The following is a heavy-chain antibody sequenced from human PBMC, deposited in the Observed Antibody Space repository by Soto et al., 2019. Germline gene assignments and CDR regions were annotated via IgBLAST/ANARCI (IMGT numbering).Heavy chain of an antibody. CDR2: ISGSGGST. Sequence: GGSLRLSCAASGFTFSSYAMSWVRQAPGKGLEWVSAISGSGGSTYYADSVKGRFTISRDNSKNTLYLQMNSLRVEDTAVYYCAKDLQPVGATSYSGYTAVDYWGQGTLVTVSS. CDR1: GFTFSSYA. V-gene: IGHV3-23*01. J-gene: IGHJ4*02. CDR3: AKDLQPVGATSYSGYTAVDY. D-gene: IGHD5-12*01.